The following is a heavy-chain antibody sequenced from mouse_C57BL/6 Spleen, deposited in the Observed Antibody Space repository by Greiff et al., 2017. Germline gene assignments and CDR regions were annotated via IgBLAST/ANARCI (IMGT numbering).Heavy chain of an antibody. CDR2: IDPETGGT. V-gene: IGHV1-15*01. Sequence: QVQLQQSGAELVRPGASVTLSCKASGYTFTDYEMHWVKQTPVHGLEWIGAIDPETGGTAYNQKFKGKAILTADKSSSTAYMELRSLTSEDSAVYYCTIIITTVVVDYWGQGTTLTVSS. J-gene: IGHJ2*01. D-gene: IGHD1-1*01. CDR1: GYTFTDYE. CDR3: TIIITTVVVDY.